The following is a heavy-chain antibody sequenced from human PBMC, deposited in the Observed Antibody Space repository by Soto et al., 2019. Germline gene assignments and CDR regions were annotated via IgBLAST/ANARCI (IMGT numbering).Heavy chain of an antibody. CDR2: ISAYNGNT. J-gene: IGHJ5*02. V-gene: IGHV1-3*01. CDR3: ARGISTGQLDP. Sequence: TGSWSTYTGYVSGLVLQARRQRLEWMGWISAYNGNTKSSQKFQDRVIITRDTSASTAYMDLSSLRSEDTAVYYCARGISTGQLDPWGQGTRVTVSS. D-gene: IGHD2-2*01. CDR1: WSTYTGYV.